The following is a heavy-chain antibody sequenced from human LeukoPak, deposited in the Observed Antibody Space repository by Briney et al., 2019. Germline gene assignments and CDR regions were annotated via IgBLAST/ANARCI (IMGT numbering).Heavy chain of an antibody. CDR1: GGSFSGYY. CDR3: ARDVSSASFTYYYYYMDV. V-gene: IGHV4-34*01. D-gene: IGHD3-16*01. J-gene: IGHJ6*03. CDR2: IYYSGNT. Sequence: PSETLSLTCAVYGGSFSGYYWSWIRQPPGKGLEWIGSIYYSGNTYYNPSLESRVTVSVDTSMNQFSLRLTSVSPADTAVYYCARDVSSASFTYYYYYMDVWGKGTTVTVSS.